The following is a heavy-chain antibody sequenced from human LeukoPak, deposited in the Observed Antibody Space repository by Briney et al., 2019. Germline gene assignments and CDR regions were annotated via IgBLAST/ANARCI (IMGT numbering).Heavy chain of an antibody. D-gene: IGHD1-7*01. Sequence: AASVKVSCTASGYTFTSYAMHWVRQAPGQRLEWMGWINAGNGNTKYSQKFQGRVTITRDTSASTAYMELSSLRSEDTAVYYCARGKTGTTPLFDYWGQGTLVTVSS. CDR1: GYTFTSYA. CDR3: ARGKTGTTPLFDY. V-gene: IGHV1-3*01. CDR2: INAGNGNT. J-gene: IGHJ4*02.